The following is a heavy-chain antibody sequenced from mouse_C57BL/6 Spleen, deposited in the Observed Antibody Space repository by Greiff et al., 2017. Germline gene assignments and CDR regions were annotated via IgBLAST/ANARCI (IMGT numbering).Heavy chain of an antibody. D-gene: IGHD2-4*01. CDR1: GYTFTSYG. V-gene: IGHV1-81*01. CDR3: ARPIYYDYDSYWYFDV. Sequence: VQLQQSGAELARPGASVKLSCKASGYTFTSYGISWVKQRTGQGLEWIGEIYPRSGNTYYNEKFKGKATLTADKSSSTAYMELRSLTSEDSAVYFCARPIYYDYDSYWYFDVWGTGTTVTVSS. J-gene: IGHJ1*03. CDR2: IYPRSGNT.